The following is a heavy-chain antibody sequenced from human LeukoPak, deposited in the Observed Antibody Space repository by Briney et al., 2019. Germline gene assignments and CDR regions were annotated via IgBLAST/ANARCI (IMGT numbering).Heavy chain of an antibody. J-gene: IGHJ5*02. V-gene: IGHV3-21*01. CDR3: ARGGMATSLRHWFDP. Sequence: GGFLRLSCAASGFTFSSYSMNWVRQAPGKGLEWVSSISSSSSYIYYADSVKGRFTISRDNAKNSLYLQMNSLRAEDTAVYYCARGGMATSLRHWFDPWGQGTLVTVSS. D-gene: IGHD5-24*01. CDR2: ISSSSSYI. CDR1: GFTFSSYS.